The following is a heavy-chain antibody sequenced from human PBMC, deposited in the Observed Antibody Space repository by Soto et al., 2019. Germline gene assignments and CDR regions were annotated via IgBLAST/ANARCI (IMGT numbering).Heavy chain of an antibody. CDR1: GFTFSSYG. CDR3: ANAASRRPPGGDS. J-gene: IGHJ5*01. CDR2: ITYDGSSK. V-gene: IGHV3-30*18. Sequence: QVQLVESGGGVVQPGTSLRLSCAASGFTFSSYGMHWVRQAPGKGLEWVAGITYDGSSKYYADSVKGHFTISRDNSKNTLYLKMNSLRADDTAVYYCANAASRRPPGGDSCGQGTLVTVSS. D-gene: IGHD6-13*01.